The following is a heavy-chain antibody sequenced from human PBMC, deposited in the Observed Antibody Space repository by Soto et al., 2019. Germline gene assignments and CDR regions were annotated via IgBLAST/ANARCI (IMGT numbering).Heavy chain of an antibody. V-gene: IGHV4-4*02. CDR2: IYHSGNT. D-gene: IGHD3-10*01. CDR1: GGSISSSNW. Sequence: QVQLQESGPGLVKPSGTLSLTCAVSGGSISSSNWWSWVRQPPGKGLEWIGEIYHSGNTNYNPSLKSLGPMAVDKSRNQFSPKLSSVTAADTAVYYCARRWGEGRVDYWGQGTLVTVSS. CDR3: ARRWGEGRVDY. J-gene: IGHJ4*02.